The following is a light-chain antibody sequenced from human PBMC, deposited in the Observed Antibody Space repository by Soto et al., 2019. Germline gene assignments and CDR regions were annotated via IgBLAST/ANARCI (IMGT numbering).Light chain of an antibody. Sequence: KFMLSQPQSVSESPGQTVTISCTGSSGSVASNYVQWYQQRPGSVPSTVIYEDNRRPSGVPERFSGSVDSSSNSASLTISGLRPEDEADYYCQSYDSANRGVFGGGTKLTVL. J-gene: IGLJ3*02. CDR3: QSYDSANRGV. CDR1: SGSVASNY. CDR2: EDN. V-gene: IGLV6-57*02.